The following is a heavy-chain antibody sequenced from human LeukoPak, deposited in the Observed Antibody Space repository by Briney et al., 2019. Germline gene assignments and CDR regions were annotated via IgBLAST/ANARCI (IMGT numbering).Heavy chain of an antibody. CDR3: ARDGGYYDSSGSFDYYYMDV. J-gene: IGHJ6*03. CDR2: INPSGGST. Sequence: ASVKVSCKASGYTFTSYYTHWVRQAPGQGLEWMGIINPSGGSTSYAQKFQGRVTMTRDMSTSTVYMELSSLRSEDTAVYYCARDGGYYDSSGSFDYYYMDVWGKGTTVTVSS. V-gene: IGHV1-46*01. D-gene: IGHD3-22*01. CDR1: GYTFTSYY.